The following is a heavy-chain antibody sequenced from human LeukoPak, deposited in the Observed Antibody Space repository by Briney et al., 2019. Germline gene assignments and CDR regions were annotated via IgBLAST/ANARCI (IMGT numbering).Heavy chain of an antibody. V-gene: IGHV3-30*18. CDR1: GFTFSSYG. D-gene: IGHD6-6*01. Sequence: GRSLRLSCAASGFTFSSYGMHWVRQAPGKGLEWVAAISYDGSNKYYADSVKGRFTISRDNSKNTLYLQMNSLRAEDTAVYYCAKVPYSSSLDYWGQGTLVTVSS. CDR2: ISYDGSNK. J-gene: IGHJ4*02. CDR3: AKVPYSSSLDY.